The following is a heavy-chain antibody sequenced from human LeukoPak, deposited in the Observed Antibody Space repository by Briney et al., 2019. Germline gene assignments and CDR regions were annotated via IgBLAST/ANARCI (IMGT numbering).Heavy chain of an antibody. CDR1: GYTLTELS. V-gene: IGHV1-24*01. CDR3: ASGYSDYADYYNYYMDV. CDR2: FDPEDGET. D-gene: IGHD4-11*01. J-gene: IGHJ6*03. Sequence: GASVKVSCKVSGYTLTELSMHWVRQAPGKGLEWMGGFDPEDGETIYAQKFQGRVTMTRDTSITTAYMELSRLTSDDTAVYYCASGYSDYADYYNYYMDVWGKGTTVTVSS.